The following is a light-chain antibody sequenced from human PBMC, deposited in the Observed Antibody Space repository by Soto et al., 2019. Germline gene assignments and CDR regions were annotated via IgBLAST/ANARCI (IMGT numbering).Light chain of an antibody. CDR2: DAS. CDR3: QQYSGYWT. V-gene: IGKV1-5*01. J-gene: IGKJ1*01. Sequence: DIQMTQSPSTLSSSVGDRVTITCRASQTISTWLAWYQQKPGKAPKLLMYDASRLESGVPSTFSGGGSGTEFTLTISSLQPDDAANYYCQQYSGYWTFGQGTKVEIK. CDR1: QTISTW.